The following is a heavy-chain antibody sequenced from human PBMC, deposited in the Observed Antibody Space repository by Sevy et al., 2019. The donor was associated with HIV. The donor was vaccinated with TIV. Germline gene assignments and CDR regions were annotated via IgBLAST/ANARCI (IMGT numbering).Heavy chain of an antibody. CDR2: VYYTGST. CDR1: GGSINSDH. CDR3: ARRNDFDI. V-gene: IGHV4-59*08. J-gene: IGHJ3*02. Sequence: SETLSLTCTVSGGSINSDHWNWIRQPPGKGLEWIGYVYYTGSTNYNPSLKNRVTISVDRTKNQFSLKLTSVTAADTAVYYWARRNDFDIWGQGTMVTVSS.